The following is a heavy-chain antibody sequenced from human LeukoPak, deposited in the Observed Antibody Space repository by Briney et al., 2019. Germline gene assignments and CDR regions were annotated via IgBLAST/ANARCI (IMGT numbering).Heavy chain of an antibody. V-gene: IGHV3-20*04. CDR1: GFTFDDYG. CDR2: ISRDGGRT. CDR3: VREGAVAGSVVRNWFDR. D-gene: IGHD6-19*01. Sequence: PGGSLRLSCAASGFASGFTFDDYGMNWVRQVPGKGLEWVSGISRDGGRTGYADSVQGRFTISRDKSDNMVSLQMDSLRVEDTAVYYCVREGAVAGSVVRNWFDRWGQGNLVTVSS. J-gene: IGHJ5*02.